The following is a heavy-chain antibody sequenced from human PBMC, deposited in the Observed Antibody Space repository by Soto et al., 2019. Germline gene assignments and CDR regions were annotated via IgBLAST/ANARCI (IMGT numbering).Heavy chain of an antibody. Sequence: SETLSLTCTVSGGSISSYYWSWIRQPPGKGLEGMGYIYYSGSTNYNPSLKRRVTISVDTSKNQFSLKLSSVTAADTAVYYCASTGHCSGGSCYYKKYYYYYMDVWGKGTTVTVS. J-gene: IGHJ6*03. CDR3: ASTGHCSGGSCYYKKYYYYYMDV. V-gene: IGHV4-59*01. CDR2: IYYSGST. D-gene: IGHD2-15*01. CDR1: GGSISSYY.